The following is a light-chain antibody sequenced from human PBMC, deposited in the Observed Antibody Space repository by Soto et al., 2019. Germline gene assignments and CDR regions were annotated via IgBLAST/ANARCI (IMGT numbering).Light chain of an antibody. CDR1: SSDVGGYNY. V-gene: IGLV2-11*01. CDR3: CSYAGSYTWV. J-gene: IGLJ3*02. Sequence: QSALTQPRSVSGSPGQSVTISCTGTSSDVGGYNYVSWYQQHPGKAPKLMIYXXXXRXXXXXXXXXGSKSGNTASLTISGLQAEDEADYYCCSYAGSYTWVFGGGTKLTVL. CDR2: XXX.